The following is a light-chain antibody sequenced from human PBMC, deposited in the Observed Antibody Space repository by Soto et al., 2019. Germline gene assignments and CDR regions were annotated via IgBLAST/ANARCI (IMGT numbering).Light chain of an antibody. CDR1: QSIGHY. Sequence: DIVLTQSPATLSLSPGERATLSCRASQSIGHYLAWYKQKPGQSPRLLIYDASNRATDIPVRFSGSGSGTDFTLTISSLDPDDFALYYCQHRSSWPWTFGQGTRVEVK. CDR3: QHRSSWPWT. V-gene: IGKV3-11*01. CDR2: DAS. J-gene: IGKJ1*01.